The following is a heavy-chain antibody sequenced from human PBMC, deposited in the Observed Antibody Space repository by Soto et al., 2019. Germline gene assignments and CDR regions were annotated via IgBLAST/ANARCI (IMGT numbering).Heavy chain of an antibody. CDR3: VRLVGNSWLDY. V-gene: IGHV6-1*01. J-gene: IGHJ4*02. CDR2: TYYRSKWYY. CDR1: GNSVSTVSAT. D-gene: IGHD6-13*01. Sequence: PSQTLSLTCDISGNSVSTVSATWNLIRQSPSRGLEWLGRTYYRSKWYYDYAVSVRSRISINPDTSKNQFSLQLNSVTPEDTAVYYCVRLVGNSWLDYWGPGTLVTVSS.